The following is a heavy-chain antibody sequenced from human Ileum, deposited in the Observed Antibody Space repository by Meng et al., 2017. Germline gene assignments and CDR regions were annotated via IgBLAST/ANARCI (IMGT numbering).Heavy chain of an antibody. J-gene: IGHJ4*02. CDR1: GGSISSSSYY. CDR3: AKDNYYESTGYHSLDY. D-gene: IGHD3-22*01. CDR2: IYYSGST. Sequence: GSLRLSCTVSGGSISSSSYYWGWIRQPPGKGLEWIGSIYYSGSTYYNPSLKSRVTISVDTSKNQFSLKLSSVTAADTAIYYCAKDNYYESTGYHSLDYWGQGTLVTVSS. V-gene: IGHV4-39*07.